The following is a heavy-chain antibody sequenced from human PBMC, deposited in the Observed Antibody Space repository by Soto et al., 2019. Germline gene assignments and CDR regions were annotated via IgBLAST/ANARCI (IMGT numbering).Heavy chain of an antibody. V-gene: IGHV1-18*01. CDR1: GYTFTSYG. CDR2: ISAYNGNT. J-gene: IGHJ5*02. Sequence: ASVKVSFKASGYTFTSYGISWVRQAPGQGLEWMGWISAYNGNTNYAQKLQGRVTMTTDTSTSTAYMELRSLRSDDTAVYYCARDATYYYDSSGYYPRWFDPWGQGTLVTVSS. D-gene: IGHD3-22*01. CDR3: ARDATYYYDSSGYYPRWFDP.